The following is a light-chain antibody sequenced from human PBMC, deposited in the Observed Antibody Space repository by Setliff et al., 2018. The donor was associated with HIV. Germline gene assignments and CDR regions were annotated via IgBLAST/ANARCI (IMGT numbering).Light chain of an antibody. J-gene: IGLJ2*01. CDR1: SGDVGGYNY. CDR2: DVS. V-gene: IGLV2-14*03. CDR3: SSYTSTSTLV. Sequence: QSALAQPAPVPGSPGQWLPVSCTGTSGDVGGYNYVSWYQQHPGKAPKLIIYDVSKRHSGVSIRFSGSKSGNTASLTISGLLPEDEADYYCSSYTSTSTLVFGGGTKVTVL.